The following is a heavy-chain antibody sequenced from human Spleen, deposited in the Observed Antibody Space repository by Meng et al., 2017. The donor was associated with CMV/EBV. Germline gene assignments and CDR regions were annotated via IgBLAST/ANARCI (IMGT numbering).Heavy chain of an antibody. V-gene: IGHV1-8*01. D-gene: IGHD3-10*01. J-gene: IGHJ4*02. CDR1: GYTFTSYD. CDR3: ARIPLVRGAISKYYFDY. Sequence: ASVKVSCKASGYTFTSYDINWVRQATGQGLEWMGWMNPNSGNTGYAQKFQGRVTMTRNTSISTAYMELSSLRSEDTAVYYCARIPLVRGAISKYYFDYWGQGTLVTVSS. CDR2: MNPNSGNT.